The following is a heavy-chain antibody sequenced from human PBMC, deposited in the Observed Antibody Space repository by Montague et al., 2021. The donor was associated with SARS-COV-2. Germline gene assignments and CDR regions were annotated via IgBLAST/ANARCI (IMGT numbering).Heavy chain of an antibody. CDR1: GGSSSGYY. CDR2: INDSGST. V-gene: IGHV4-34*01. Sequence: SETLSLTCAVYGGSSSGYYWSWIRQPPGKGLEWIWEINDSGSTYYNPSLKSRVTISVDTSKNQFSLKLSPVTAADTAVYYCARGRAARSITIFGVVNPAIRYYYYIDVWGKGTTVTVSS. D-gene: IGHD3-3*01. J-gene: IGHJ6*03. CDR3: ARGRAARSITIFGVVNPAIRYYYYIDV.